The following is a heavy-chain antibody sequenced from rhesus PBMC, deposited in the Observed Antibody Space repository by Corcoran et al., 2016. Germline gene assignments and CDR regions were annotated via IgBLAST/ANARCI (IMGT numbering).Heavy chain of an antibody. CDR2: IYGSGGSN. D-gene: IGHD5-42*01. V-gene: IGHV4S14*01. Sequence: QVQLQESVPGLVKPSETLSLTCAVSGYSISSGYYWGWIRQPPGKGLEWIGSIYGSGGSNYLNPSLKSRVTLSVDTSKNQFSLKLSSGTAADTAVYYCARVGSSWSEWDTVGTEWYFDLWGPGTPITISS. CDR3: ARVGSSWSEWDTVGTEWYFDL. J-gene: IGHJ2*01. CDR1: GYSISSGYY.